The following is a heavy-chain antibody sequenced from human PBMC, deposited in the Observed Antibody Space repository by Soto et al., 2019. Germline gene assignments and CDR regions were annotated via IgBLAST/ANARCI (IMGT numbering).Heavy chain of an antibody. Sequence: QVQLQESGPGLVKPSETLSLTCTVSGGSVSSHHWTWIRQPPGKGLEWIGDYSDSTSYSPSLKSPVPISADTSTNQFTLKLSSVTSAHTAVYYCAPSRRGEGRRGYWGQGTLVTVSS. CDR2: DYSDST. CDR1: GGSVSSHH. V-gene: IGHV4-59*08. J-gene: IGHJ4*02. CDR3: APSRRGEGRRGY. D-gene: IGHD5-12*01.